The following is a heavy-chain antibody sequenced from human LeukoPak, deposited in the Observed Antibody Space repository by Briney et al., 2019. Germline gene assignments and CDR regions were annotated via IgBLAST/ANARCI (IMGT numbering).Heavy chain of an antibody. CDR1: GYTFTSYD. CDR2: MNPNSGNT. CDR3: ARGRPSYYYDSSGYNPFDY. Sequence: ASVKVSCKASGYTFTSYDINWVRQATGQGLEWMGWMNPNSGNTGYAQKFQGRVTITRNTSLSTAYMELSSLRSEDTAVYYCARGRPSYYYDSSGYNPFDYWGQGTLVTVSS. D-gene: IGHD3-22*01. J-gene: IGHJ4*02. V-gene: IGHV1-8*03.